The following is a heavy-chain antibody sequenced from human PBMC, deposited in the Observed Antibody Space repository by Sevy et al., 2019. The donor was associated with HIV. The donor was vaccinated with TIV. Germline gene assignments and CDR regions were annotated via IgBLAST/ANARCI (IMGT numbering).Heavy chain of an antibody. D-gene: IGHD3-3*01. J-gene: IGHJ5*02. CDR2: IYYSGST. CDR1: GGSISSYY. V-gene: IGHV4-59*12. Sequence: SETLSLTCTVSGGSISSYYWSWIRQPPGKGLEWIGYIYYSGSTNYNPSLKSRVTISVDTSKNQFSLKLSSVTAADTAVYYCARLWPRITIFGVVIPGWFDPWGQGTLVTVSS. CDR3: ARLWPRITIFGVVIPGWFDP.